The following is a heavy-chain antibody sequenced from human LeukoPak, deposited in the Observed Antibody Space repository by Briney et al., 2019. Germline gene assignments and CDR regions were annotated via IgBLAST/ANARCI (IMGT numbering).Heavy chain of an antibody. D-gene: IGHD6-13*01. V-gene: IGHV3-30-3*02. CDR1: GFTFSSYA. J-gene: IGHJ4*02. CDR2: ISYDGSNK. CDR3: AQGSSSWYAQDY. Sequence: PGRSLRLSCAASGFTFSSYAMHWVRQAPGKGLEWVAVISYDGSNKYYADSVKGRFTISRDNSKNTLYLQMNSLRAEDTAVYYCAQGSSSWYAQDYWGQGTLVTVSS.